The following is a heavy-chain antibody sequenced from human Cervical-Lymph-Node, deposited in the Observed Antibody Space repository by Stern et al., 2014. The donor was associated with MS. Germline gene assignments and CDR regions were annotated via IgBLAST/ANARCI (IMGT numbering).Heavy chain of an antibody. CDR3: ARGPQHSSWYFPFDY. CDR1: GGSFSDYY. D-gene: IGHD6-13*01. CDR2: INHSGDP. Sequence: QVQLQQWGAGLLKPSETLSLTCGVSGGSFSDYYWSWIRQAPGKGLEWIGEINHSGDPNYTPPLKSRFSLPVATSKNQFPLKLISGAAPDTSVYYCARGPQHSSWYFPFDYWGQGTLVTVSS. J-gene: IGHJ4*02. V-gene: IGHV4-34*01.